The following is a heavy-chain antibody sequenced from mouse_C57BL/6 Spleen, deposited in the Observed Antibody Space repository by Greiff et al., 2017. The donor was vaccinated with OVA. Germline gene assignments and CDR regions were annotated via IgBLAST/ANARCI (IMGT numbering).Heavy chain of an antibody. Sequence: QVQLQQSGAELVRPGSSVKLSCKASGYTFTSYWMDWVKQRPGQGLEWIGNIYPSDSETHYNQKFKDKATLTVDKSSSTAYMQLSSLTSEDSAVYYCAREDYYGSSYDFDVWGTGTTVTVSS. D-gene: IGHD1-1*01. CDR3: AREDYYGSSYDFDV. J-gene: IGHJ1*03. CDR1: GYTFTSYW. V-gene: IGHV1-61*01. CDR2: IYPSDSET.